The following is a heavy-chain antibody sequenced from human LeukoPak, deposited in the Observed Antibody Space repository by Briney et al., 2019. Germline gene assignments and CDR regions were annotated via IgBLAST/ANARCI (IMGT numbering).Heavy chain of an antibody. D-gene: IGHD3-3*01. V-gene: IGHV3-23*01. CDR3: ARLRFLEWLLPDDY. CDR1: GFTFGNYA. J-gene: IGHJ4*02. Sequence: PGGSLRLSCAASGFTFGNYAMSWVRQAPGKGLQWVSTIASYGGTTYYADSVKGRFTISRDNSKNTLYLQMNSLRAEDTAVYYCARLRFLEWLLPDDYWGQGTLVTVSS. CDR2: IASYGGTT.